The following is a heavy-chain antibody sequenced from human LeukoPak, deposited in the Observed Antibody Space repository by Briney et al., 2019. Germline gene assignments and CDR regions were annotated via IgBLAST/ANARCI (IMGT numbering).Heavy chain of an antibody. CDR3: ARDLMLAGKYYYDSSGYYGY. J-gene: IGHJ4*02. Sequence: GGSLRLSCAASGFTFSSYGMHWVRQAPGKGLEWVAFIRYDGSNKYYADSVKGRFTISRDNAKNSLYLQMNSLRAEDTAVYYCARDLMLAGKYYYDSSGYYGYWGQGTLVTVSS. CDR2: IRYDGSNK. CDR1: GFTFSSYG. V-gene: IGHV3-30*02. D-gene: IGHD3-22*01.